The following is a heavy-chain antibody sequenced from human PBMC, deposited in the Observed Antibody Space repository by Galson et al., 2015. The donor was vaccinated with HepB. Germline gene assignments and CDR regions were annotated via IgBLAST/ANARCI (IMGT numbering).Heavy chain of an antibody. V-gene: IGHV3-15*01. Sequence: SLRLSCAASGFTFSNAWMSWVRQAPGKGLEWVGRIKSKTDGGTTDYAAPVKGRFTISRDDSKNTLYLQMNSLKTEDTAVYYCTTDIYYDFWSGYYKGGPFDYWGQGTLVTVSS. D-gene: IGHD3-3*01. CDR1: GFTFSNAW. J-gene: IGHJ4*02. CDR2: IKSKTDGGTT. CDR3: TTDIYYDFWSGYYKGGPFDY.